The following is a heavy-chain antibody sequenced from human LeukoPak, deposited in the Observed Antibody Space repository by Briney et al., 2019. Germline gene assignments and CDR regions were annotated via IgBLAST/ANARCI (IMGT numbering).Heavy chain of an antibody. Sequence: GGSLRLSCAASGFTFSNYAMSWVRQAPGKGLEWVSAISGSGGNTYYADSVKGRFTISRDNSKNTLYLQMSSLRAEDTAVYYCAKVVYGFWSCYFFWGQGTLVTVSS. J-gene: IGHJ4*02. CDR3: AKVVYGFWSCYFF. CDR2: ISGSGGNT. CDR1: GFTFSNYA. V-gene: IGHV3-23*01. D-gene: IGHD3-3*01.